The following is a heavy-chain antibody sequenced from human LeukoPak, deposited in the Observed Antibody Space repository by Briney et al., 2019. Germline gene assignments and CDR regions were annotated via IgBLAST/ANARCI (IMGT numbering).Heavy chain of an antibody. V-gene: IGHV4-34*01. J-gene: IGHJ4*02. CDR1: GGSFSGYY. D-gene: IGHD6-13*01. CDR2: INHSGST. Sequence: SETLSLTCAVYGGSFSGYYWSWIRQPPGKGLEWIGEINHSGSTNYNPSLKSRVTISVDTSKNQFSLKLSSVTAADTAVYYCARGQQQLKLDYWGQGTLVTVSS. CDR3: ARGQQQLKLDY.